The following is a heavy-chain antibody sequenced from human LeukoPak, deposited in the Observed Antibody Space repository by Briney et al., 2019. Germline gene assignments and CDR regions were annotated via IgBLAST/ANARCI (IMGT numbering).Heavy chain of an antibody. D-gene: IGHD3-16*01. CDR3: ARGSIGDYVDYYY. Sequence: ASVKVSCKTSGYSFTAYYMHWVRQAPGHGLEWMGWINPNNGATKYAQEFQGRVTMTRDTSIRTAYLEMTSLRSDATAMFYCARGSIGDYVDYYYWGQGTLVPVSS. J-gene: IGHJ4*02. CDR2: INPNNGAT. V-gene: IGHV1-2*02. CDR1: GYSFTAYY.